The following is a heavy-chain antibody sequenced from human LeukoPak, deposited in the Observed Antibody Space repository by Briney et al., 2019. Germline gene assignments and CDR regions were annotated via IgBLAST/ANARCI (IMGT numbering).Heavy chain of an antibody. V-gene: IGHV1-24*01. CDR1: GYTLTELS. J-gene: IGHJ4*02. CDR3: ATDLDSGSYPGY. D-gene: IGHD1-26*01. CDR2: FDPEDGET. Sequence: ASVKVSCKVSGYTLTELSMHWVRQAPGKGLEWMGGFDPEDGETIYAQKFQGRVTMTEDTSTDAAYMELSSLRSEDTAVYYCATDLDSGSYPGYWGQGTLVTVSS.